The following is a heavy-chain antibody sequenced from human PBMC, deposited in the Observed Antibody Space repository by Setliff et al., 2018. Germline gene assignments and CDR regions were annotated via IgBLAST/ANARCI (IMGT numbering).Heavy chain of an antibody. V-gene: IGHV4-59*12. CDR1: GDSISTYY. CDR3: ARDGSYYDRGGNRTWFFDL. CDR2: INYSGST. D-gene: IGHD3-22*01. J-gene: IGHJ2*01. Sequence: SETLSLTCTVSGDSISTYYWSWIRRPAGKGLEYIGYINYSGSTNYNPSLKSRVTISGDTSKNQFSLNLKSVTAADTAVYFCARDGSYYDRGGNRTWFFDLWGRGTLVTVSS.